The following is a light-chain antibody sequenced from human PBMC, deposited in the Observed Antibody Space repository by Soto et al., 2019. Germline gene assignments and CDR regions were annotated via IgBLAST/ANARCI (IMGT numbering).Light chain of an antibody. Sequence: DIVLTQSPGSLSLSPGGRATLACRSSQTVISSYLAWYQQKPGKAPRLLIYGASSRATGIPDRFSGTGSGTDFTLTISRLEPEDFAVYYCQQYDSSPITFGQGTKVDIK. CDR1: QTVISSY. J-gene: IGKJ1*01. V-gene: IGKV3-20*01. CDR2: GAS. CDR3: QQYDSSPIT.